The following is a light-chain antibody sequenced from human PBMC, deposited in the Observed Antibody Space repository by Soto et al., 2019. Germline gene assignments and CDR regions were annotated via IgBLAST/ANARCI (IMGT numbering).Light chain of an antibody. CDR3: QQYGSSPEYT. Sequence: EIVLTQSPGTLSLSPGERATLSCRASQSVSSSYLAWYQQKPGQAPRLLIYVASSRATGIPDRFSGSGSGPDFTLTISRLEPEDFAVYYCQQYGSSPEYTFGQGTKLEIK. CDR2: VAS. CDR1: QSVSSSY. V-gene: IGKV3-20*01. J-gene: IGKJ2*01.